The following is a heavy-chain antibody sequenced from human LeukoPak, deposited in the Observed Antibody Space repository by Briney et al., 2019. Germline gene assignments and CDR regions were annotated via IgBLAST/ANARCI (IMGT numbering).Heavy chain of an antibody. J-gene: IGHJ4*02. CDR3: AKTADILLGVATIHFDY. Sequence: PGGSLRLSCAASGFTFSSYAMSWVRQAPGKGLEWVSAISGSGGSTYYADSVKGRFTISRDNSKNTLYLQMNSLRAEDTAVYYCAKTADILLGVATIHFDYWGQGTLVTDSS. CDR2: ISGSGGST. V-gene: IGHV3-23*01. CDR1: GFTFSSYA. D-gene: IGHD5-12*01.